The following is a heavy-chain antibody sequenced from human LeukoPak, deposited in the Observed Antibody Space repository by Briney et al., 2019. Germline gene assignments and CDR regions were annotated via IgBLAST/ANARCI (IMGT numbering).Heavy chain of an antibody. V-gene: IGHV1-2*02. CDR3: ARFGVVVHPYYFDY. J-gene: IGHJ4*02. D-gene: IGHD3-22*01. CDR1: GYTFTGYY. CDR2: INPNSGGT. Sequence: ASVKVSCKASGYTFTGYYMHWVRQAPGQGLEWMGWINPNSGGTNYAQKFQGRVTMPRDTSISTAYMELSRLRSDDTAVYYCARFGVVVHPYYFDYWGQGTLVTVSS.